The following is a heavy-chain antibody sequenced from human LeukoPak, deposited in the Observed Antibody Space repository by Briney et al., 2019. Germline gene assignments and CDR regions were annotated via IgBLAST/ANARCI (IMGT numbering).Heavy chain of an antibody. D-gene: IGHD4-17*01. CDR1: GYTFTGYY. CDR3: ATALWDYGRFDY. V-gene: IGHV1-2*02. J-gene: IGHJ4*02. Sequence: ASVKVSCKASGYTFTGYYMHWVRQAPGQGLEWMGWINPNSGGTNYAQKFQGRVTTTRDTSISTAYMELSRLRSDDTAVYYCATALWDYGRFDYWGQGTLVTVSS. CDR2: INPNSGGT.